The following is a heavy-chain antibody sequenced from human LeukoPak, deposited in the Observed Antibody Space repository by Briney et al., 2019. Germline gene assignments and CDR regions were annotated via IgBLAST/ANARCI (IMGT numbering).Heavy chain of an antibody. D-gene: IGHD4-17*01. CDR3: AADLYGAVYFDY. V-gene: IGHV1-58*02. CDR2: IVVGSGNT. J-gene: IGHJ4*02. CDR1: GFTFTSSA. Sequence: SVKVSCKASGFTFTSSAMQWVRQARGQRLEWIGWIVVGSGNTNYAQKFQERATITRDMSTSTAYMELSSLRSEDTAVYYCAADLYGAVYFDYWGQGTLVTVSS.